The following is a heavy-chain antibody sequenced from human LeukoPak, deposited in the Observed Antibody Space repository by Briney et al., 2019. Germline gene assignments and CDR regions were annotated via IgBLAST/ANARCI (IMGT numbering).Heavy chain of an antibody. CDR2: IRYDGSNK. Sequence: GGSLRLSCAASGFTFSSYGMHWVRQAPGKGLEWVAFIRYDGSNKYYADSVKGRFTISRDNSKNTLYLQMNSLRAEDTAVYYCAKGEADTAMVTQDYWGQGTLVTVSS. V-gene: IGHV3-30*02. CDR1: GFTFSSYG. CDR3: AKGEADTAMVTQDY. D-gene: IGHD5-18*01. J-gene: IGHJ4*02.